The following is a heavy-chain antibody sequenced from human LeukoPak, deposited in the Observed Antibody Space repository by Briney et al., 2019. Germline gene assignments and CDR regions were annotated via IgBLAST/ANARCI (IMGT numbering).Heavy chain of an antibody. CDR3: ARADVYYHSGGLDA. Sequence: PSETLSLTCTVSDGTTTSSDYLWTWIRQSPGKGLEWLGYISYIGSPYYSPSLKGQISISLDTSKNQFSLNLSSVTASDTAVYYCARADVYYHSGGLDAWGQGTTVTVSS. V-gene: IGHV4-30-4*01. J-gene: IGHJ6*02. CDR2: ISYIGSP. D-gene: IGHD3-10*01. CDR1: DGTTTSSDYL.